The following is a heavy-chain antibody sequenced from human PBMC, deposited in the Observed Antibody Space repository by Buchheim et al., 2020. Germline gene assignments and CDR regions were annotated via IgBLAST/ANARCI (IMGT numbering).Heavy chain of an antibody. V-gene: IGHV3-30-3*01. D-gene: IGHD6-19*01. CDR3: ARAPHSTGYSSGWSYYYYGMDV. Sequence: QVHLVESGGGVVQPGRSLRLSCVASGFTFSSFAMHWVRQAPGKGLEWVAVTSYDGSNKFYADSVKGRFTISRDNSKNTLYLQMNSLRAEDTAVYYCARAPHSTGYSSGWSYYYYGMDVWGQGTT. CDR2: TSYDGSNK. CDR1: GFTFSSFA. J-gene: IGHJ6*02.